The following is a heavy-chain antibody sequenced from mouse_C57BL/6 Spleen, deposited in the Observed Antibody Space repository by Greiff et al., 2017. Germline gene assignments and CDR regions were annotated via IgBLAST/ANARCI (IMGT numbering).Heavy chain of an antibody. CDR2: ICGGGST. Sequence: VQLQESGPGLVAPSPSLSISCTVSGFSLTSYGVDWVRQPPGKGLEWLGVICGGGSTNYNSALMSRLSISKDNSKSQVFLKMNSLQTDDTAMYYCAKHTLGTAQVPFAYWGQGTLVTVSA. J-gene: IGHJ3*01. V-gene: IGHV2-9*01. D-gene: IGHD3-2*02. CDR1: GFSLTSYG. CDR3: AKHTLGTAQVPFAY.